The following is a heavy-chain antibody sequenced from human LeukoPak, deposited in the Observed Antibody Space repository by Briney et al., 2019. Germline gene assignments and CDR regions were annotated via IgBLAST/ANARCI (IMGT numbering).Heavy chain of an antibody. CDR1: GGTFSSYA. CDR3: ARDLGIAVAGSEFDY. V-gene: IGHV1-69*04. CDR2: IIPILGIA. Sequence: ASVKVSCKASGGTFSSYAISWVRQAPGQGLEWMGRIIPILGIANYAQKFQGRVTITADKSTSTAYMELSSLRSEDTAVYYCARDLGIAVAGSEFDYWGQGTLVTVSS. D-gene: IGHD6-19*01. J-gene: IGHJ4*02.